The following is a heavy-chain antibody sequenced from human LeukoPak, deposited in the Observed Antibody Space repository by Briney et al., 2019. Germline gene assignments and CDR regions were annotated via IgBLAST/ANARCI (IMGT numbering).Heavy chain of an antibody. CDR3: ARLAVEMAYYCGMDV. V-gene: IGHV4-59*08. D-gene: IGHD5-24*01. CDR1: GGSISIYY. CDR2: IYYSGST. J-gene: IGHJ6*02. Sequence: SETLSLTCTVSGGSISIYYWSWIRQPPGKGLEWIGYIYYSGSTNYNPSLKSRVTISVDTSKNQFSLKLSSVTAADTAVYYCARLAVEMAYYCGMDVWGQGTTVTVSS.